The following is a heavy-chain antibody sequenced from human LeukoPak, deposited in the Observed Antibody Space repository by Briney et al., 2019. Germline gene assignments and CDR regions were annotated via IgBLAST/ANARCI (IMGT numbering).Heavy chain of an antibody. Sequence: PGGSLRLSCAASGFTFSSYWMSWVRQAPGKGLEWVANIKQDGSEKYYVDSVKGRFTISRDNAKNSLYLQMNSLRAEDTAVYYCARAPTYCTNGVCYNSRFDYWGQGTLATVSS. D-gene: IGHD2-8*01. CDR3: ARAPTYCTNGVCYNSRFDY. V-gene: IGHV3-7*01. J-gene: IGHJ4*02. CDR2: IKQDGSEK. CDR1: GFTFSSYW.